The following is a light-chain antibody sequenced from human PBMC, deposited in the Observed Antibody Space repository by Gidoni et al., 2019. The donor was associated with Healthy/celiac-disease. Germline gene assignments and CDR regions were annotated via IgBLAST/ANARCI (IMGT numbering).Light chain of an antibody. J-gene: IGKJ1*01. Sequence: DIQMTQSPSSLSASVGDRVTITCRASQSISSYLNWYQQKPGKAPNLLIYAASSLQSVVPSSFIGSGSGTDFTLTISSLQPEDFSTYYCQQSYSTPQKFGQGTKVEIK. V-gene: IGKV1-39*01. CDR1: QSISSY. CDR3: QQSYSTPQK. CDR2: AAS.